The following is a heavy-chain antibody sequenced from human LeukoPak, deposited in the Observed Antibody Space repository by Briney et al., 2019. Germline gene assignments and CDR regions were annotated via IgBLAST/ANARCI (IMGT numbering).Heavy chain of an antibody. Sequence: SVKVSCKASGGTFSSYAISWVRQAPGQGLEWMGGIIPIFGTANYAQKFKGRVTITTDESTSTAYMELSSLRSEDTAVYYCARAGYSSGWYGGYFDYWGQGTLVTVSS. D-gene: IGHD6-19*01. V-gene: IGHV1-69*05. CDR3: ARAGYSSGWYGGYFDY. CDR2: IIPIFGTA. CDR1: GGTFSSYA. J-gene: IGHJ4*03.